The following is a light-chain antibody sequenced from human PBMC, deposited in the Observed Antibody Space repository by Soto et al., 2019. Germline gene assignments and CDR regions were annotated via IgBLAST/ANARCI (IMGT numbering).Light chain of an antibody. CDR3: QQRYSWPSLT. CDR1: RSVSGF. CDR2: DAS. J-gene: IGKJ4*01. V-gene: IGKV3-11*01. Sequence: EIVLTKSPAPLSLSPGERATLSCRASRSVSGFLAWYQQKRCQAPRLLIHDASTRDTGIPARFIGSGSGTDVNLTISSREPEDFAVYYCQQRYSWPSLTFGGGTKVEIK.